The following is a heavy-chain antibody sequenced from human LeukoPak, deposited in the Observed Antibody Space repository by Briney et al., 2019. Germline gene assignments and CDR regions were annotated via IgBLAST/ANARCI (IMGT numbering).Heavy chain of an antibody. CDR1: GFSLSIRGMR. D-gene: IGHD6-19*01. CDR3: ARGSSGWYYFDY. V-gene: IGHV2-70*04. J-gene: IGHJ4*02. Sequence: KESGPALVKPTQTLTLTCSFSGFSLSIRGMRVSWIRQPPGKALEWLAGLDWEDDKFYSTSLKTRLTISKDTSKHQVVLTMTNMDPGDTATYYCARGSSGWYYFDYGGQGTLVTVSS. CDR2: LDWEDDK.